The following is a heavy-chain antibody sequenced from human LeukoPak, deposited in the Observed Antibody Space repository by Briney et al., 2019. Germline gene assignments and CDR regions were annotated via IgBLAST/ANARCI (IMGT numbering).Heavy chain of an antibody. Sequence: PGKSLRLSCAASGFTFRSYAIHWVRQAPGKGLEWVAFISYDGSNKYYADSVKGRFTISRDNSKNTLYLQMNSLRAEDTAVYYCAGIHSSGWLWSTTPFDPWGQGTLVTVSS. D-gene: IGHD6-19*01. CDR3: AGIHSSGWLWSTTPFDP. CDR2: ISYDGSNK. V-gene: IGHV3-30-3*01. CDR1: GFTFRSYA. J-gene: IGHJ5*02.